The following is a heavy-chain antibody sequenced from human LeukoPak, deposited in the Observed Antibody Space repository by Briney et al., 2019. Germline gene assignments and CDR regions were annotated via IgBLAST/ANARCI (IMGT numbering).Heavy chain of an antibody. J-gene: IGHJ4*02. Sequence: PSGTLSLTCAVSGGSISSSNWWSWVRQPPGKGLEWIGEIYHSGSTNYNPSLKSRVTISVDKSKNQFSLKLSSVTAADTAVYYCASLTRRITMVRGVIPFDYWGQGTLVTVSS. CDR3: ASLTRRITMVRGVIPFDY. D-gene: IGHD3-10*01. CDR2: IYHSGST. CDR1: GGSISSSNW. V-gene: IGHV4-4*02.